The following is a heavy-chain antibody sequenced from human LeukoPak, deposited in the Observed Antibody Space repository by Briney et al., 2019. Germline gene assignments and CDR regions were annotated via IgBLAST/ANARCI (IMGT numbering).Heavy chain of an antibody. V-gene: IGHV1-69*13. CDR1: GGTFSSYA. J-gene: IGHJ4*02. CDR3: ARSGRGTYYYFDY. Sequence: ASVKVSCKASGGTFSSYAISWVRQAPGQGLEWMGGIIPIFGTANYAQKFQGRVTITADESTSTAYMELRSLRSDDTAVYYCARSGRGTYYYFDYWGQGTLVTVSS. CDR2: IIPIFGTA. D-gene: IGHD1-26*01.